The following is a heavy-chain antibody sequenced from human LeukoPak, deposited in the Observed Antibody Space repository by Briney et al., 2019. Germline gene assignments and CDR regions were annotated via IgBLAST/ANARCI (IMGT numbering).Heavy chain of an antibody. Sequence: GGSLRLSCAASGFTFSNYGMNWVRQAPGKGLEWVSSISSSSSYIYYADSVKGRFTISRDNAKNSLYLQMNSLRAEDTAVYYCARGLDDILTGYTQGDYWGQGTLVTVSS. D-gene: IGHD3-9*01. V-gene: IGHV3-21*01. CDR2: ISSSSSYI. J-gene: IGHJ4*02. CDR3: ARGLDDILTGYTQGDY. CDR1: GFTFSNYG.